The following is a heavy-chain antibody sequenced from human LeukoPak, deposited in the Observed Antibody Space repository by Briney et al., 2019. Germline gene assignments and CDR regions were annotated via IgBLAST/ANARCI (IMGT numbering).Heavy chain of an antibody. V-gene: IGHV3-23*01. D-gene: IGHD6-19*01. CDR1: GFTFGSFA. Sequence: PGGSLRLSCVASGFTFGSFAMYWVRQAPGKGLEGVSGIVGRGGITYYADSVQGRFTISRDNSKNTVYLQMNSLRDEDTAIYYCAKTTVGYSSGRYPGWPADSWGQGAPVIVSS. CDR2: IVGRGGIT. J-gene: IGHJ4*02. CDR3: AKTTVGYSSGRYPGWPADS.